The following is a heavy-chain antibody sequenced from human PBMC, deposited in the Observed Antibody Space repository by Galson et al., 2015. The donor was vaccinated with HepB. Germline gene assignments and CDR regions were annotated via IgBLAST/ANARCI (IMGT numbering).Heavy chain of an antibody. V-gene: IGHV3-33*01. CDR3: ARLGSGWYFGY. J-gene: IGHJ4*02. D-gene: IGHD6-19*01. CDR1: GFTFSSYG. CDR2: IWYDGSNK. Sequence: SLRLPCAASGFTFSSYGMVWVRQAPGKGLEWLAVIWYDGSNKYYADSVKGRFTISRDNSKNMVYLQMNSLRAEDTAVYHCARLGSGWYFGYWGQGTLVTVSS.